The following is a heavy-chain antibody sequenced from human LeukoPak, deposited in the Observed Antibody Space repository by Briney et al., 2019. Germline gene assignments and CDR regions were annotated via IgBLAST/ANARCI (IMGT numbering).Heavy chain of an antibody. CDR1: GYTFTSYD. Sequence: ASVKVSCKASGYTFTSYDINWVRQAAGQGLEWLGWMNPNSGNTGYAQKFQGRVTMTRNTSISTAYMELSSLRSEDTAVYYCARGHSGSGYEPYYYYYYMCVWGKGTTVTVSS. D-gene: IGHD5-12*01. J-gene: IGHJ6*03. CDR3: ARGHSGSGYEPYYYYYYMCV. CDR2: MNPNSGNT. V-gene: IGHV1-8*01.